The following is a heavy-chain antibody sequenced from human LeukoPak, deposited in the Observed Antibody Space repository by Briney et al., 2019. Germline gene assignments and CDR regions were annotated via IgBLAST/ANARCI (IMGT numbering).Heavy chain of an antibody. D-gene: IGHD1-1*01. CDR2: ISGNGGVI. V-gene: IGHV3-11*04. J-gene: IGHJ4*02. CDR1: GFTFSDNY. CDR3: ARDPRTVRI. Sequence: GGSLRLSWAASGFTFSDNYMTWVRQAPGKWLEWLSYISGNGGVIQYADSVKGRFTISRDNAKNLLYLQMDSLRVEDTAIYYCARDPRTVRIWGQGTLVTVSS.